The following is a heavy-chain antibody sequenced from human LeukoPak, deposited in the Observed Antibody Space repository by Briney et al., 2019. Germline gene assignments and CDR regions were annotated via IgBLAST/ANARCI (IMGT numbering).Heavy chain of an antibody. D-gene: IGHD2-2*01. Sequence: PGGSLRLSCAASGFTFSSYAMSWVRQAPGKGLEWVSAISGSGGSTYYADSVKGRFTISRDNSKNTLYLQMSSLRVEDTAVYYCARAPIVVVPAATYYYYGMDVWGQGTTVTVSS. V-gene: IGHV3-23*01. CDR2: ISGSGGST. CDR1: GFTFSSYA. CDR3: ARAPIVVVPAATYYYYGMDV. J-gene: IGHJ6*02.